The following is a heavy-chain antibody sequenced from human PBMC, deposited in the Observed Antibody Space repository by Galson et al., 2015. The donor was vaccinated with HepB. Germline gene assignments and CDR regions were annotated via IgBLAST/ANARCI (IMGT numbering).Heavy chain of an antibody. J-gene: IGHJ6*02. CDR3: ARVPSRRFFYGIDV. V-gene: IGHV3-53*04. Sequence: SLRLSCAASGFTVSSNYMSWVRQAPGKGLEWVSIIYSGGTTDYADSVKGRFTISRHNSKNMLYLQMNSLRAEDTAVYYCARVPSRRFFYGIDVWGQGTTVTVSS. CDR2: IYSGGTT. CDR1: GFTVSSNY. D-gene: IGHD3-3*01.